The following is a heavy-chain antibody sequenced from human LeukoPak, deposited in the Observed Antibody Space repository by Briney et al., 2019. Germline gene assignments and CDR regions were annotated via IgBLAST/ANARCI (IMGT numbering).Heavy chain of an antibody. CDR3: ARDFRDCSSTSCYWSGFDP. D-gene: IGHD2-2*01. CDR1: GYTFTGYY. CDR2: INPNSGGT. Sequence: ASVKVSCKASGYTFTGYYMHWVRQAPGQGLEWMGWINPNSGGTNYAQKFQGRVTMTRGTSISTAYMELSRLRSDDTAVYYCARDFRDCSSTSCYWSGFDPWGQGTLVTVSS. J-gene: IGHJ5*02. V-gene: IGHV1-2*02.